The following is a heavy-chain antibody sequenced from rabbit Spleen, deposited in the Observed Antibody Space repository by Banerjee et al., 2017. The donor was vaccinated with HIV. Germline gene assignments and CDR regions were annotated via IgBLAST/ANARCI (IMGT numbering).Heavy chain of an antibody. V-gene: IGHV1S40*01. CDR1: GFSFSSGYD. CDR3: ARYVHSNDVYDL. Sequence: QQLVESGGGLVKPGASLTLTCKASGFSFSSGYDMCWVRQAPGKGLEWIACIYTGNSKTYYASWAKGRFTISKTSSTTVTLQMTSLTVADTATYFCARYVHSNDVYDLWGPGTLVTVS. D-gene: IGHD6-1*01. J-gene: IGHJ6*01. CDR2: IYTGNSKT.